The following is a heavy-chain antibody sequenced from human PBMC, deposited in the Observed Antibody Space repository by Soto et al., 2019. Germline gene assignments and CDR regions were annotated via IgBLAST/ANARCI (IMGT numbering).Heavy chain of an antibody. CDR2: IYYTGSA. CDR1: GGSFSSGDYY. J-gene: IGHJ6*02. D-gene: IGHD7-27*01. V-gene: IGHV4-31*03. Sequence: PSETLSLTCTVSGGSFSSGDYYWSWIRQHPGKGLEWIGHIYYTGSAYYKPSLKSRVSMSIDTSQNQFSLELISVTAADTAVYYCARVGTSYARRGLDVWGQGTTVTVSS. CDR3: ARVGTSYARRGLDV.